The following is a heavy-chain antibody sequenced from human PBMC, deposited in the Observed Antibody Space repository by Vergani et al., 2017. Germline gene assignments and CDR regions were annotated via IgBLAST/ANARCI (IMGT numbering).Heavy chain of an antibody. D-gene: IGHD6-6*01. CDR2: IYYSGST. J-gene: IGHJ4*02. CDR3: AVRPSIAGRFDC. Sequence: QLQLQESGPGLVKPSETLSLTCTVSGGSISSTSYNWGWIRQPPGKGLEWIGSIYYSGSTNYNPSLKSRVTISVDKSKNQFSLKLSSVTAADTAVYYCAVRPSIAGRFDCWGQGTLVTVSS. CDR1: GGSISSTSYN. V-gene: IGHV4-39*07.